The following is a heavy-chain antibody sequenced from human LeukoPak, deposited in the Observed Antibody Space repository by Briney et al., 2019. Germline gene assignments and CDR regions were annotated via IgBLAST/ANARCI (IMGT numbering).Heavy chain of an antibody. D-gene: IGHD3-16*01. Sequence: GESLKISCKGSGYSFTSYWIGWVRQMPGKGLEWMGIIYPGDSDTRYSPSFQGQVAISADKSISTAYLQWSSLKASDTAMYYCARHGTRLRELYSLDYWGQGTLVTVSS. CDR3: ARHGTRLRELYSLDY. V-gene: IGHV5-51*01. CDR2: IYPGDSDT. CDR1: GYSFTSYW. J-gene: IGHJ4*02.